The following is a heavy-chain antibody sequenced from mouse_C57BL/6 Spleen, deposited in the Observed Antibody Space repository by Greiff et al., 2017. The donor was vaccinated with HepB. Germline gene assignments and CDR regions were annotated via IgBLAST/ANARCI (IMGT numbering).Heavy chain of an antibody. CDR1: GYTFTDYN. CDR3: ARSDYGRRTWFAY. CDR2: INPNNGGT. Sequence: VQLKESGPELVKPGASVKIPCKASGYTFTDYNMDWVKQSHGKSLEWIGDINPNNGGTIYNQKFKGKATLTVDKSSSTAYMELRSLTSEDTAVYYCARSDYGRRTWFAYWGQGTLVTVSA. V-gene: IGHV1-18*01. J-gene: IGHJ3*01. D-gene: IGHD1-1*01.